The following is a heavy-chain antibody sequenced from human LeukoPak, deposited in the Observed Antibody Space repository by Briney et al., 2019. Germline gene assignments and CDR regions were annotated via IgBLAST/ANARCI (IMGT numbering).Heavy chain of an antibody. D-gene: IGHD2-15*01. CDR1: GFTFSSYA. Sequence: GGSLRLSCAASGFTFSSYAMSWVCQAPGKGLEWVAFISYDGSNKYYADSVKGRFTISRDNSKNTLYLQMNSLRAEDTAVYYCAKDRQKVAATGLNDYWGQGTLVTVSS. CDR2: ISYDGSNK. V-gene: IGHV3-30*02. J-gene: IGHJ4*02. CDR3: AKDRQKVAATGLNDY.